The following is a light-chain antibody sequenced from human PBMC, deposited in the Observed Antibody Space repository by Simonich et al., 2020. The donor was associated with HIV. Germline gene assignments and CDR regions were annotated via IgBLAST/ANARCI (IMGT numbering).Light chain of an antibody. CDR1: QGISNS. CDR3: QQYNSYSYT. CDR2: AAS. V-gene: IGKV1-NL1*01. Sequence: DIQMTQSPSSLSASVGDRVTITCRASQGISNSLAWDQRKPGKAPKLLLYAASRLESGVPSRFSGSGSGTDYTLTISSLQPDDFATYYCQQYNSYSYTFGQGTKLEIK. J-gene: IGKJ2*01.